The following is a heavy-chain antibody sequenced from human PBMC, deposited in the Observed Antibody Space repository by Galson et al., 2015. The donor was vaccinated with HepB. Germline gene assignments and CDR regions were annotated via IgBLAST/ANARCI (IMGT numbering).Heavy chain of an antibody. D-gene: IGHD3-22*01. CDR1: GYTFTSYD. Sequence: SVKVSCKASGYTFTSYDINWVRQATGQGLEWMGWMNPNSGNTGYAQKFQGRVTMTRNTSISTAYMELSSLRSEDTAVYYCARATEDYYDSSGFTHPYYYYGMDVWGQGTTVTVSS. J-gene: IGHJ6*02. CDR3: ARATEDYYDSSGFTHPYYYYGMDV. V-gene: IGHV1-8*01. CDR2: MNPNSGNT.